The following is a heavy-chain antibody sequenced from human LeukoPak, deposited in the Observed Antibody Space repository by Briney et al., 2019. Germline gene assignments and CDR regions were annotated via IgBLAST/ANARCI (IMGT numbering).Heavy chain of an antibody. Sequence: ASVKVSCKASGYTFTSYYMHCVRQAPGQGLEWMGIINPSGGSTSYAQKFQGRVTMTRDTSTSTVYMELSSLRSEDTAVYYCARGYCSGGCCYSWFDCWGQGTLVTVSS. D-gene: IGHD2-15*01. J-gene: IGHJ5*01. CDR3: ARGYCSGGCCYSWFDC. CDR1: GYTFTSYY. CDR2: INPSGGST. V-gene: IGHV1-46*01.